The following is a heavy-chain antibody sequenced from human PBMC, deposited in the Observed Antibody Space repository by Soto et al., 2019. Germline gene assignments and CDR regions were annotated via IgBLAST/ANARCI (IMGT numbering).Heavy chain of an antibody. Sequence: QVQLVESGGGVVQPGRSLRLSCAASGITFSSYGMHWVPQAPGKGLEWVAVISSDGSNKYYADSVKGRFTISRDNSKNTLYLQMNSLRAEDTAVYYGAKDRGSGGGFYYYGMDVWGQGTTVTVSS. CDR2: ISSDGSNK. CDR1: GITFSSYG. D-gene: IGHD2-15*01. CDR3: AKDRGSGGGFYYYGMDV. V-gene: IGHV3-30*18. J-gene: IGHJ6*02.